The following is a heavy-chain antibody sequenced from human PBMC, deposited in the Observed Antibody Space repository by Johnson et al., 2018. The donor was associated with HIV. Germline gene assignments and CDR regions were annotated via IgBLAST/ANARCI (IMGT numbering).Heavy chain of an antibody. V-gene: IGHV3-11*04. Sequence: QMLLVASGGGLVKPGGSLRLSCAASGFTFSDYYMSWIRQAPGKGLEWVSYISSSGSTIYYADSVKGRFTISRDNAKQSLYLQMTRLRAEDPAVYYCAKGGDYGEDDAFDIWGPGTMVTVSS. CDR2: ISSSGSTI. CDR1: GFTFSDYY. D-gene: IGHD2-21*01. J-gene: IGHJ3*02. CDR3: AKGGDYGEDDAFDI.